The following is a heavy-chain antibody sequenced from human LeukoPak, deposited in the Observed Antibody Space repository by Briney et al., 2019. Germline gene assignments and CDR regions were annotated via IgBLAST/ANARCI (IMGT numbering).Heavy chain of an antibody. V-gene: IGHV3-7*01. Sequence: GGSLRLSCAASGFTFSGYWMSWVRQAPGKGLEWVANIKQDGSEKYYVDSVKGRFTISRDNAKNSLYLQMNSLRAEDTAVYYCARSPYDYVWGSYRYTGTIDYWGQGTLVTVSS. D-gene: IGHD3-16*02. CDR1: GFTFSGYW. J-gene: IGHJ4*02. CDR3: ARSPYDYVWGSYRYTGTIDY. CDR2: IKQDGSEK.